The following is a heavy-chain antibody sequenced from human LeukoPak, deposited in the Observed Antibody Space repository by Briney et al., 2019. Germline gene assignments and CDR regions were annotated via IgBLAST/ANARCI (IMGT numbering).Heavy chain of an antibody. Sequence: GGSLRLSCAASGFTFSSYGMHWVRQAPGKGLEWVAVIWYDGSNKYYADSVKGRFTISRDNSKNTLYLQGHNLRAEDTAEYCCARGRWDTGGLHGMDVWGQGTTVTVSS. CDR2: IWYDGSNK. V-gene: IGHV3-33*01. J-gene: IGHJ6*02. CDR3: ARGRWDTGGLHGMDV. D-gene: IGHD2-8*02. CDR1: GFTFSSYG.